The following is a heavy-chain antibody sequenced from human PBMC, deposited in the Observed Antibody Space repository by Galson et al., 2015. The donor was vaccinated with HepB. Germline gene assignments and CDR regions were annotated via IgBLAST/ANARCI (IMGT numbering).Heavy chain of an antibody. V-gene: IGHV3-23*01. CDR3: AKELLWFGELGNYFDS. J-gene: IGHJ4*02. Sequence: SLRLSCAASGFTFRSFAMSWVRQAGKGLEWVSGISGSGGNTFYADSVKGRFIISRDNSRNTLYLQINSLRAEDTAVYFCAKELLWFGELGNYFDSWGQGTLVTVSS. D-gene: IGHD3-10*01. CDR1: GFTFRSFA. CDR2: ISGSGGNT.